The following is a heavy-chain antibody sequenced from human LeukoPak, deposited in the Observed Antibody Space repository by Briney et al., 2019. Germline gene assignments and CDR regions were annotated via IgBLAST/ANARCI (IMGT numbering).Heavy chain of an antibody. CDR3: AKDRLGGAGGLLSAFDP. D-gene: IGHD1-26*01. CDR2: ISYDGSNE. CDR1: GFTFNNYD. Sequence: LAGGSLRLSCAASGFTFNNYDIHWVRQAPGKGLEWVAVISYDGSNEYYADSVKGRFTISRDSSKNTLFLQMNSLRPEDTAVYYCAKDRLGGAGGLLSAFDPWGQGTLVTVSS. J-gene: IGHJ5*02. V-gene: IGHV3-30*18.